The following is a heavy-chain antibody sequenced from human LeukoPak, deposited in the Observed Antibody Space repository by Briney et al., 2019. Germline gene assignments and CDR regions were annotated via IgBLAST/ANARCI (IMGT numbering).Heavy chain of an antibody. D-gene: IGHD3-22*01. CDR3: ARDSSGPPYLHDAFDI. CDR2: IWYDGSNK. Sequence: GGSLRLSCAASGFTFSSYGMHWVRQAPGKGLEWVAVIWYDGSNKYYADSVKGRFTISRDNSKNTLYLQMNSLRAEDTAVYYCARDSSGPPYLHDAFDIWGQGTMVTVSS. V-gene: IGHV3-33*01. CDR1: GFTFSSYG. J-gene: IGHJ3*02.